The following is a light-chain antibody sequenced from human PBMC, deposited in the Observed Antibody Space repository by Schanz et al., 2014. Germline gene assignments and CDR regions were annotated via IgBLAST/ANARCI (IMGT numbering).Light chain of an antibody. CDR2: GAS. CDR3: QQYGSSPRT. Sequence: EIVMTQSPATLSVSPGERATLSCRASQSISSNLAWYQQKPGQPPRLLIYGASTRATGIPARFSGSGSGTDFTLTINRLEAEDFAVYYCQQYGSSPRTFGQGTKVEIK. CDR1: QSISSN. J-gene: IGKJ1*01. V-gene: IGKV3-15*01.